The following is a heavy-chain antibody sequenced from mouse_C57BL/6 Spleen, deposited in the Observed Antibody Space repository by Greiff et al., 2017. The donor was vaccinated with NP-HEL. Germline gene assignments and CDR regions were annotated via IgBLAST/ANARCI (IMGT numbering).Heavy chain of an antibody. CDR2: IYPGGGYT. Sequence: QVQLQQSGAELVRPGTSVKMSCKASGYTFTNYWIGWAKQRPGHGLEWIGDIYPGGGYTNYNEKFKGKATLTADKSSSTAYMQFSSLTSEDSAIYYCAREGQLRLRSYYFDYWGQGTTLTVSS. CDR1: GYTFTNYW. D-gene: IGHD3-2*02. J-gene: IGHJ2*01. V-gene: IGHV1-63*01. CDR3: AREGQLRLRSYYFDY.